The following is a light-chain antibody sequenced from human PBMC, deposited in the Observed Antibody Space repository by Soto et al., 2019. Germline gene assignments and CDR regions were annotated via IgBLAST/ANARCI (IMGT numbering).Light chain of an antibody. J-gene: IGKJ1*01. CDR1: QSVSSGN. V-gene: IGKV3-20*01. CDR2: GAS. Sequence: DIVLTQSPGTLSLSPGQRATLSCRASQSVSSGNIAWYQQKPGQAPRLLIYGASSRATGISDRFSGSGSGTDFNLTISRLEPEDFAAYYCQQYGSFPRTFGQGFKVEI. CDR3: QQYGSFPRT.